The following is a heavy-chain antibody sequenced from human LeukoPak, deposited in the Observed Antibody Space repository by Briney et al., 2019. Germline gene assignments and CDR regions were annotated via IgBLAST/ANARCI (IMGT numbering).Heavy chain of an antibody. Sequence: GGSLRLPCAASGFTFSSYEMNWVRQAPGKGLEWVAFIRYDGSNQYHADSVKGRFTISRDNSKNTLYLQMNSLRAEDTAVYYCAKGTYYDILTGSIDYWGQGTLVTVSS. J-gene: IGHJ4*02. CDR3: AKGTYYDILTGSIDY. V-gene: IGHV3-30*02. CDR2: IRYDGSNQ. CDR1: GFTFSSYE. D-gene: IGHD3-9*01.